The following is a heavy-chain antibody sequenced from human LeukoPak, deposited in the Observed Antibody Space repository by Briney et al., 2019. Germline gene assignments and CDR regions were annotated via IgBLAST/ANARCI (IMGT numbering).Heavy chain of an antibody. CDR1: GYTFTGYY. CDR3: ARDLGVMVRALS. CDR2: INPSGGST. V-gene: IGHV1-46*01. J-gene: IGHJ5*02. D-gene: IGHD3-10*01. Sequence: ASVKVSCKASGYTFTGYYMHWVRQAPGQGLEWMGIINPSGGSTSYAQKFQGRVTMTRDTSTSTVYMELSSLRSEDTAVYYCARDLGVMVRALSWGQGTLVTVSS.